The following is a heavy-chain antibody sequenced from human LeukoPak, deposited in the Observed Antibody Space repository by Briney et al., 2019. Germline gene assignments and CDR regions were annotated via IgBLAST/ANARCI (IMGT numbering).Heavy chain of an antibody. Sequence: GGSLRLSCAASGFTVGSYWMSWVRQAPGKGLEWVANIKQDGSEKYYVDSVKGRFTISRDNAKNSLYLQMNSLRAEDTAVYYCAKTRPLDSSSWSHGDYWGQGTLVTVSS. J-gene: IGHJ4*02. CDR2: IKQDGSEK. CDR1: GFTVGSYW. V-gene: IGHV3-7*03. CDR3: AKTRPLDSSSWSHGDY. D-gene: IGHD6-13*01.